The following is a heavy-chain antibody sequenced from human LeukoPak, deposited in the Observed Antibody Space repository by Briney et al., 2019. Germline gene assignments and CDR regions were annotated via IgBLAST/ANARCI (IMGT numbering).Heavy chain of an antibody. CDR1: GGSIGSDNW. CDR2: IYHSGST. Sequence: PSETLSLTCAVSGGSIGSDNWWGWVRQTPGKGLEWIGEIYHSGSTDYNPSLKSRVTISVDNSKNQFSLKLSSVTAADTAVYYCARALQHYFGSGGSDYWGQGTLVTVSS. CDR3: ARALQHYFGSGGSDY. J-gene: IGHJ4*02. D-gene: IGHD3-10*01. V-gene: IGHV4-4*02.